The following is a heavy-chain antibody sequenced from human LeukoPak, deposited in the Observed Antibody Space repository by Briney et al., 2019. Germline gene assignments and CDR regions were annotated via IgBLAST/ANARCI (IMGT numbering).Heavy chain of an antibody. CDR3: AKAVNYAYIDR. V-gene: IGHV3-23*01. J-gene: IGHJ2*01. CDR2: SGGDGGST. CDR1: GYTFSRYD. Sequence: PGGSLRLSCAPSGYTFSRYDMSGVRQAPGKGLEWVSASGGDGGSTYADSVKGRFTISRDNSKNTLYLQMNSLRAEDTATYYCAKAVNYAYIDRQGRGNLVTVSS. D-gene: IGHD1-7*01.